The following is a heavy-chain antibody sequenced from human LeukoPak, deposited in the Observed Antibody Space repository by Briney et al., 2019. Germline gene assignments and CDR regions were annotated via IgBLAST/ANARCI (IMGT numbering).Heavy chain of an antibody. J-gene: IGHJ3*02. D-gene: IGHD5-24*01. Sequence: GGSLRLSCAASGFIFSSYAMSWVRQAPGKGLEWVSAISSSGSSTYYADSVKGRFTISRDNSKNTLYLQVNSLRAEDTAVYYCARGDGYNHNAFDIWGQGTMFTVSS. CDR2: ISSSGSST. CDR1: GFIFSSYA. CDR3: ARGDGYNHNAFDI. V-gene: IGHV3-23*01.